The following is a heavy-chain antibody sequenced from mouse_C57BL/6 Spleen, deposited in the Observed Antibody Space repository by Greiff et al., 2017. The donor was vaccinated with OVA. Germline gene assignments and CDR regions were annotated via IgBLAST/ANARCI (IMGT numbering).Heavy chain of an antibody. J-gene: IGHJ2*01. CDR2: IWSGGST. Sequence: VKVVESGPGLVQPSQSLSITCTVSGFSLTSYGVHWVRQSPGKGLEWLGVIWSGGSTDYNAAFISRLSISKDNSKSQVFFKMNSLQADDTAIYYCARNYYGSSYGDYFDYWGQGTTLTVSS. CDR3: ARNYYGSSYGDYFDY. CDR1: GFSLTSYG. V-gene: IGHV2-2*01. D-gene: IGHD1-1*01.